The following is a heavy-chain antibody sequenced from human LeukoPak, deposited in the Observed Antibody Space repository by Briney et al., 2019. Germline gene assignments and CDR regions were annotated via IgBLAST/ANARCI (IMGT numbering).Heavy chain of an antibody. CDR2: IWYDGSSK. CDR1: GFSFSAYG. CDR3: ARSQSSSLIDY. V-gene: IGHV3-33*01. J-gene: IGHJ4*02. D-gene: IGHD6-13*01. Sequence: PGRPLRLSCAASGFSFSAYGVHWVRQAPGKGLEWVAVIWYDGSSKDYADSVKGRFTFSRDNSKNTLYLQMNSLTVEDTAVYYCARSQSSSLIDYWGQGTLVTVSS.